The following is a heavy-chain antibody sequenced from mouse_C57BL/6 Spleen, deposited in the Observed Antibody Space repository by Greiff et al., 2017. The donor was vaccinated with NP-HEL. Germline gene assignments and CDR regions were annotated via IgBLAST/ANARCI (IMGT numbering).Heavy chain of an antibody. Sequence: QLQQSGAELARPGASVKLSCKASGYTFTSYGISWVKQRTGQGLEWIGEIYPRSGNTYYNEKFKGKATLTADKSSSTAYMELRSLTSEDSAVYFCARDEDDYHYYAMDYWGQGTSVTVSS. CDR3: ARDEDDYHYYAMDY. V-gene: IGHV1-81*01. CDR2: IYPRSGNT. J-gene: IGHJ4*01. D-gene: IGHD2-4*01. CDR1: GYTFTSYG.